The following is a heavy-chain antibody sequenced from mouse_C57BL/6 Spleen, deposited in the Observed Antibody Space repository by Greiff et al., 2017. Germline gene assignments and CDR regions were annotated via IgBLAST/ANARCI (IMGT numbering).Heavy chain of an antibody. D-gene: IGHD2-5*01. J-gene: IGHJ1*03. V-gene: IGHV5-9*01. CDR2: ISGGGGNT. CDR3: ARPQAYYSNYGGYFDV. CDR1: GFTFSSYT. Sequence: EVQLVESGGGLVKPGGSLKLSCAASGFTFSSYTMCWVRQTPEKRLEWVATISGGGGNTYYTDSVQGRFTISRENAMNTLYLQMSSLRSDDTALYYCARPQAYYSNYGGYFDVWGTGTTVTVSS.